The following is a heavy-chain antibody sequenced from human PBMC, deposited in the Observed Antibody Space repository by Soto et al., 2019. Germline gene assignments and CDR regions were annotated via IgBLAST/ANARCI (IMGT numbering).Heavy chain of an antibody. CDR1: DYSIGSGYY. CDR3: AREPGYSSSWYAPYYFDY. V-gene: IGHV4-61*01. CDR2: IYYSGST. J-gene: IGHJ4*02. D-gene: IGHD6-13*01. Sequence: SETLSLTCTVSDYSIGSGYYWGWIRQPPGKGLEWIGYIYYSGSTNYNPSLKSRVTISVDTSKNQFSLKLSSVTAADTAVYYCAREPGYSSSWYAPYYFDYWGQGTLVTVSS.